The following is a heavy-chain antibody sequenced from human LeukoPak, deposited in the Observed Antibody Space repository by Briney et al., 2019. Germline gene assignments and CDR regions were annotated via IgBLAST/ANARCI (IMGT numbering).Heavy chain of an antibody. CDR3: TTNKEIWFGEFKGDY. Sequence: KPGGSLRLSCAASGFTFSNAWMNWVRQAPGKGLEWVGRIKSKTDGGTTDYAAPVKGRFTISRDDSKNTLYLQMNSLKTEDTAVYYCTTNKEIWFGEFKGDYWGQGTLVTVSS. J-gene: IGHJ4*02. CDR1: GFTFSNAW. CDR2: IKSKTDGGTT. D-gene: IGHD3-10*01. V-gene: IGHV3-15*07.